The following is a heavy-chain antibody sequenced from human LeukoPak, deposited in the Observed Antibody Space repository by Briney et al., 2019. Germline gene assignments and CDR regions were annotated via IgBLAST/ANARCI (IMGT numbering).Heavy chain of an antibody. D-gene: IGHD1-26*01. CDR2: IYYTGST. CDR1: GGSISSHY. V-gene: IGHV4-59*11. J-gene: IGHJ4*02. Sequence: SETLSLTCSVSGGSISSHYWSWMRQPPGKGLEWIGYIYYTGSTDYNPSLKSRVTISVDTSKNQLSLKLSSVTAADAAVYYCARSDGAGATDYWGQGTLVTVS. CDR3: ARSDGAGATDY.